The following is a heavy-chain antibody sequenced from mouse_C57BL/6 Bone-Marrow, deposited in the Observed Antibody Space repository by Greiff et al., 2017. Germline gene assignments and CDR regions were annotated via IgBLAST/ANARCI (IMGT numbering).Heavy chain of an antibody. D-gene: IGHD1-1*01. CDR3: ANGSSSAWFAY. CDR2: ISSGGSYT. J-gene: IGHJ3*01. Sequence: EVKLVESGGDLVKPGGSLKLSCAASGFTFSSYGMSWVRQTPDKRLEWVATISSGGSYTYYPDSVKGRFTITRDNSKNTLYLQMSSLKSEDTAMYYGANGSSSAWFAYWGQGTLVTVSA. CDR1: GFTFSSYG. V-gene: IGHV5-6*01.